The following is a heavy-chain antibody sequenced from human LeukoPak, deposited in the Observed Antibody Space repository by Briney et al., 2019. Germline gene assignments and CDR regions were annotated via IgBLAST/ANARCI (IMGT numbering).Heavy chain of an antibody. D-gene: IGHD2-15*01. CDR2: ISPYNGKT. Sequence: ASVKVSCKASGYSFTNHGISWVRQAPGQGLEWMGWISPYNGKTNYAQKLQGRVTMTTDTSTSTAYMELRSLRSDDTAVYYCARNGWYYYYYMDVWGKGTTVTVSS. J-gene: IGHJ6*03. CDR3: ARNGWYYYYYMDV. V-gene: IGHV1-18*01. CDR1: GYSFTNHG.